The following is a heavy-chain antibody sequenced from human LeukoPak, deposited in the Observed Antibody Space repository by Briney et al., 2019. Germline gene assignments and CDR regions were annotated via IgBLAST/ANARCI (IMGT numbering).Heavy chain of an antibody. D-gene: IGHD6-19*01. CDR2: INPNSGGT. V-gene: IGHV1-18*01. CDR3: AREVMSSGWYDAFDI. Sequence: ASVKVSCKASGYTFTSYDINWVRQATGQGLEWMGRINPNSGGTNYAQKLQGRVTMTTDTSTSTAYMELRSLRSDDTAVYYCAREVMSSGWYDAFDIWGQGTMVTVSS. CDR1: GYTFTSYD. J-gene: IGHJ3*02.